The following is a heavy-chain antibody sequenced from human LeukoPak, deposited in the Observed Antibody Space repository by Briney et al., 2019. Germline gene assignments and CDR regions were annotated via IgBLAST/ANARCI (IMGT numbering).Heavy chain of an antibody. CDR3: AKKAQYNGNYPLDY. D-gene: IGHD1-26*01. Sequence: GGSLRLSCAASGFSFSSYDMHWVRQAPGKGLEWVSGTSDRGDYTYYADSVKGRFTISRDNSKNTLYLQMNSLRAEDTALYFCAKKAQYNGNYPLDYWGQGTLVTVSS. CDR1: GFSFSSYD. J-gene: IGHJ4*02. CDR2: TSDRGDYT. V-gene: IGHV3-23*01.